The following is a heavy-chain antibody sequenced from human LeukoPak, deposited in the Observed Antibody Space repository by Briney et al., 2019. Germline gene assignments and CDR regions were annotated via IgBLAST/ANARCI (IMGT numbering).Heavy chain of an antibody. V-gene: IGHV1-69*13. J-gene: IGHJ6*02. D-gene: IGHD2-15*01. CDR2: IIPIFGAT. CDR1: GGTFSSYA. Sequence: ASVKVSCKASGGTFSSYAISWVRQAPGQGLEWMGVIIPIFGATNYAQKFQGRVTITADESTSAAYMELSSLRSEDTAVYYCARDPIEDRDVYCSGGSCYSRGNGMDVWGQGTTVTVSS. CDR3: ARDPIEDRDVYCSGGSCYSRGNGMDV.